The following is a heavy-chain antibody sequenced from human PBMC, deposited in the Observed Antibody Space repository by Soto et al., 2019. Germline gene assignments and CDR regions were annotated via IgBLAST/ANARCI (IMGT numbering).Heavy chain of an antibody. Sequence: SETLSLTCAVSGGSISSGGYSWSWIRQPLGKGLEWIGYIYHSGSTYYNPSLKSRVTISVDRSKNQFSLKLSSVTAADTAVYYCARVNSTSSFDYWGQGTLVTVSS. D-gene: IGHD2-2*01. CDR2: IYHSGST. CDR1: GGSISSGGYS. V-gene: IGHV4-30-2*01. J-gene: IGHJ4*02. CDR3: ARVNSTSSFDY.